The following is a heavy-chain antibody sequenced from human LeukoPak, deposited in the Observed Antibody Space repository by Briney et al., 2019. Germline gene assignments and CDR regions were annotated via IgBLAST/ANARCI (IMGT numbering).Heavy chain of an antibody. CDR2: INHGGST. CDR3: AARRGIAPRPLGS. Sequence: PSETLSLTCAVYGGSFSAYSWNWVRHAPGKGLEWIGEINHGGSTDYKPTLKSRVTISVDTSKSQFSLKLSSVTAADTAVYYCAARRGIAPRPLGSWGQGTLVIVSS. CDR1: GGSFSAYS. J-gene: IGHJ5*02. D-gene: IGHD6-6*01. V-gene: IGHV4-34*01.